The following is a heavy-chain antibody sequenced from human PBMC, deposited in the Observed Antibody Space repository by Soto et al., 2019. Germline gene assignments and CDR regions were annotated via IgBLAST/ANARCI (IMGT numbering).Heavy chain of an antibody. CDR2: IHPSDSDT. D-gene: IGHD3-9*01. Sequence: LGESLKISCQASGYTFTNYWIGWVRQMPGKGLEWMGIIHPSDSDTRYRPSFQGQVIISADKSIATAYLQWSSLKASDTAIYYCARLPDGTLSGSYGVPYYFDYWGQGTQVTVAS. V-gene: IGHV5-51*01. CDR1: GYTFTNYW. J-gene: IGHJ4*02. CDR3: ARLPDGTLSGSYGVPYYFDY.